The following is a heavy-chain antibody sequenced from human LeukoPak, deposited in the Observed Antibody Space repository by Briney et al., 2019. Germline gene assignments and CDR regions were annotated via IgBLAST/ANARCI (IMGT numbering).Heavy chain of an antibody. CDR3: ARNSAVATSRSWFDP. J-gene: IGHJ5*02. V-gene: IGHV4-59*08. CDR2: AYYSGST. D-gene: IGHD6-19*01. CDR1: GGSIRSYY. Sequence: SETLSLTCSVSGGSIRSYYWSWIRQPPGKGLEWIGYAYYSGSTTYNPSLESRVTISVDTSKNQFSLKLTAVTAADTAVYYCARNSAVATSRSWFDPWGQGALVTVSS.